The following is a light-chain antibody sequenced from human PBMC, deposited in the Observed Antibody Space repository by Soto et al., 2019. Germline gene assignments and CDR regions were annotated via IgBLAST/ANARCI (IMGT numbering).Light chain of an antibody. CDR1: QSISTW. Sequence: DIHMTQSPSTLSASVGDRVTITCRASQSISTWLAWYQQKPGTAPKLLIYTASTLASGVPLIFSGSGSGTEFTLTINSLQPDDFATYYCQHYNSYSFSFGPGTTVDVK. CDR3: QHYNSYSFS. CDR2: TAS. V-gene: IGKV1-5*03. J-gene: IGKJ3*01.